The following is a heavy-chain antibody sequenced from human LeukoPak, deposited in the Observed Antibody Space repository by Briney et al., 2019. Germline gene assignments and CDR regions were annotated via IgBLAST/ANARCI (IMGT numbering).Heavy chain of an antibody. CDR1: GYTFTSYG. J-gene: IGHJ6*02. CDR3: ASADCSSSSCYSYYYYYGMVV. CDR2: ISAYNGNT. V-gene: IGHV1-18*01. Sequence: ASVTVSCKASGYTFTSYGISWVRQAPGQGLEWMGWISAYNGNTNYAQKLQGRVTMTTDTSTSTAYMELRSLRSDDTAVYYCASADCSSSSCYSYYYYYGMVVWGQGTTVTVSS. D-gene: IGHD2-2*01.